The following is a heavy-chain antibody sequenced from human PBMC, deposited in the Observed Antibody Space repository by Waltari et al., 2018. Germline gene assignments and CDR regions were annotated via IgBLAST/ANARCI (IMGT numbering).Heavy chain of an antibody. CDR1: GGPIRSGGYP. CDR2: IYHSGIT. V-gene: IGHV4-30-2*01. Sequence: HLHLQESGSGLVKPSQTLSLTCAVSGGPIRSGGYPCRWIRQPPGQSLQWIGYIYHSGITCYNPSLMSRVTITVDTPKTQFSLKLSSVTAADTAVYYCASMRYYYYYRDVWGKGTTVTISS. J-gene: IGHJ6*03. CDR3: ASMRYYYYYRDV.